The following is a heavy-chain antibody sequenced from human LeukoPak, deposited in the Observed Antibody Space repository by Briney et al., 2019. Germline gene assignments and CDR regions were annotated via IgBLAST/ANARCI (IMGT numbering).Heavy chain of an antibody. CDR2: ISGSGGST. V-gene: IGHV3-23*01. CDR3: AKAPGYSSGFLVVY. D-gene: IGHD6-19*01. Sequence: GGSLRLSCAASGFTFRSYVMNWVRLAPGKGLEWVSAISGSGGSTYYADSVKGRFTISRDNSKNTLYLQMNSLRAEDTAVYYCAKAPGYSSGFLVVYWGQGTLVTVSS. CDR1: GFTFRSYV. J-gene: IGHJ4*02.